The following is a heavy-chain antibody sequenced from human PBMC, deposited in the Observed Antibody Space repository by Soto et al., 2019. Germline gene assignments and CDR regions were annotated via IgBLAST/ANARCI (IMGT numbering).Heavy chain of an antibody. CDR3: ARARYSSGWGENWFDP. D-gene: IGHD6-19*01. CDR2: IYYSGST. J-gene: IGHJ5*02. V-gene: IGHV4-59*01. Sequence: KTSETLSLTCTVSGGSISSYYWSWIRQPPGKGLEWIGYIYYSGSTNYNPSLKSRVTISVDTSKNQFSLKLSSVTAADTAVYYCARARYSSGWGENWFDPWGQGTLVTVSS. CDR1: GGSISSYY.